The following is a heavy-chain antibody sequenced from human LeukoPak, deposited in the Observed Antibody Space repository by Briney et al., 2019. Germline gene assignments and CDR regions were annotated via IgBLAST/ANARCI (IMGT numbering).Heavy chain of an antibody. D-gene: IGHD2-15*01. V-gene: IGHV1-2*02. J-gene: IGHJ5*02. Sequence: ASVKVSCKASGYTLTRYYLHWVRQAPRQGLEWMGWINPNSGDTNFAQKFQGRVTMTRDTSINTAYMELSGLRSEDTAVYYCARGEFPYCSGGSCYSSWFDPWGQGTLVTVSS. CDR3: ARGEFPYCSGGSCYSSWFDP. CDR1: GYTLTRYY. CDR2: INPNSGDT.